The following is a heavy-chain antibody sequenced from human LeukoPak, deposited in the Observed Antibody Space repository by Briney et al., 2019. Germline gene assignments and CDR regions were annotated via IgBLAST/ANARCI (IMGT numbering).Heavy chain of an antibody. CDR3: ARDVRFYYMDV. J-gene: IGHJ6*03. CDR1: GYTFTGYY. D-gene: IGHD3-3*01. Sequence: ASVKVSCKASGYTFTGYYMHWVRQAPGQGLEWMGWINPNSGGTKYAQKFQGRVTMTRDTSISTAYMELSRLRSDDTAVYYCARDVRFYYMDVWGKGTTVTVSS. CDR2: INPNSGGT. V-gene: IGHV1-2*02.